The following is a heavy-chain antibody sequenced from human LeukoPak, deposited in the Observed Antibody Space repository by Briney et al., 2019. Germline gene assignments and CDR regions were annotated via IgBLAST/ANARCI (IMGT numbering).Heavy chain of an antibody. CDR2: IYYSGST. V-gene: IGHV4-39*01. J-gene: IGHJ4*02. Sequence: SETLSLTCTVSGGSISSSSYYWGWLRQPPGKGLEWIGSIYYSGSTYYNPSLKSRVTISVDTSKNQFSLKLSSVTAADTAVYYCARLYLIGSSWPSFDYWGQGTLVTVSS. CDR1: GGSISSSSYY. D-gene: IGHD6-13*01. CDR3: ARLYLIGSSWPSFDY.